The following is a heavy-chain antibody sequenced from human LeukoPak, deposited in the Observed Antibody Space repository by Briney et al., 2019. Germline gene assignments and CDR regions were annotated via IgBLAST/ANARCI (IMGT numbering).Heavy chain of an antibody. J-gene: IGHJ4*02. CDR1: GISFSSCW. D-gene: IGHD1-26*01. CDR3: ARGVGATPLLNY. Sequence: GGSLRLSCAASGISFSSCWMSWVRQAPGKGLEWVAGIKQDGSEFYYVDSVEGRFTISRDNAKSSLYLQMNSLRVEDTAVYFCARGVGATPLLNYWGQGTLVTVSS. CDR2: IKQDGSEF. V-gene: IGHV3-7*01.